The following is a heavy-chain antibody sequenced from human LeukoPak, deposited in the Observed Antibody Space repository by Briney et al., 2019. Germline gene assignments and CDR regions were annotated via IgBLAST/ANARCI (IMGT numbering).Heavy chain of an antibody. CDR2: VYTSGST. CDR1: GGSISSGGYY. D-gene: IGHD4-23*01. CDR3: AREAGGNPYFDY. V-gene: IGHV4-61*02. J-gene: IGHJ4*02. Sequence: SETLSLTCTVSGGSISSGGYYWSWIRQPAGKGLEWIGRVYTSGSTDYSPSLKSRVTISVDTSKNQFSLKLNSVTAADTAVYYCAREAGGNPYFDYWGQGTLVTVSS.